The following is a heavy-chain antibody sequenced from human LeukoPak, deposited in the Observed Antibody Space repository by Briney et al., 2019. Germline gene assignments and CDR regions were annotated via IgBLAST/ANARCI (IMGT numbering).Heavy chain of an antibody. D-gene: IGHD3-22*01. CDR2: ITPIFITP. J-gene: IGHJ4*02. Sequence: SVKVSCKASGGTFSNYIISWVRQAPGQGLEWMGGITPIFITPNYAQKFQGRLTIATDESTNTAYMELSSLRSEDTAVYYCARLDDSSGYYYFDYWGQGTLVAVSS. CDR1: GGTFSNYI. CDR3: ARLDDSSGYYYFDY. V-gene: IGHV1-69*05.